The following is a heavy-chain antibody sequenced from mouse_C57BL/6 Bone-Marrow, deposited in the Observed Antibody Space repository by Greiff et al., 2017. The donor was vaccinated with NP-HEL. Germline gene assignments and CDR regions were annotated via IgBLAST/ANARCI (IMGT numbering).Heavy chain of an antibody. CDR3: VRTGPYFDY. D-gene: IGHD4-1*01. J-gene: IGHJ2*01. CDR1: GFSFNTYA. V-gene: IGHV10-1*01. Sequence: EVQGVESGGGLVQPKGSLKLSCAASGFSFNTYAMNWVRQAPGKGLEWVARIRSKSNNYATYYADSVTDRFTISRDDSESMLYLQMNNLKTEDTAMYYCVRTGPYFDYWGQGTTLTVSS. CDR2: IRSKSNNYAT.